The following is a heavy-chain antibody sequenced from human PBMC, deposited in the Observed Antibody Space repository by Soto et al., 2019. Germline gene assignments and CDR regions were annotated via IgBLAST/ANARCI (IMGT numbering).Heavy chain of an antibody. D-gene: IGHD5-18*01. CDR3: ARDQFDSYGPKGGLDY. CDR2: INPFDGSR. V-gene: IGHV1-46*01. CDR1: GYIFTSYY. J-gene: IGHJ4*02. Sequence: VASVKVSCKASGYIFTSYYIHWVRQAPGQGLEWMGWINPFDGSRMFAQSFQGRVTMTRDTSTSTVYMEVSSLRSDDTAVYYCARDQFDSYGPKGGLDYWGQGTLVTVSS.